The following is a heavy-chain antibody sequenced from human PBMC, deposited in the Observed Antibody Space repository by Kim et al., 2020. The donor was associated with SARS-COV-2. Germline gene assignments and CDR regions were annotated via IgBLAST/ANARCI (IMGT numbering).Heavy chain of an antibody. J-gene: IGHJ3*02. D-gene: IGHD5-18*01. CDR2: IDPSDSYT. Sequence: GESLKISCKGSGYSFTSYWISWVRQMPGKGLEWMGRIDPSDSYTNYSPSFKGHVTISADKSISTAYLQWSSLKASDTAMYYCARRGSPWIQLWVQSAAFDIWGQGTMVTVSS. CDR3: ARRGSPWIQLWVQSAAFDI. CDR1: GYSFTSYW. V-gene: IGHV5-10-1*01.